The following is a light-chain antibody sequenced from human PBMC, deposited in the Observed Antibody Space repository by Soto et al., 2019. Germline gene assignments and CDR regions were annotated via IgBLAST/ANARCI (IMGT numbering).Light chain of an antibody. Sequence: QSALTQPASVLGSPGQSITVCCLGTNSDVGGDKYVSWYQHRPGKAPRLMTYEVRNRLSGESNRFSGSKSGNTASLTISGLQSEDEADYYCTSYTPTGALVFGSGTKGTVL. V-gene: IGLV2-14*01. CDR1: NSDVGGDKY. CDR3: TSYTPTGALV. CDR2: EVR. J-gene: IGLJ6*01.